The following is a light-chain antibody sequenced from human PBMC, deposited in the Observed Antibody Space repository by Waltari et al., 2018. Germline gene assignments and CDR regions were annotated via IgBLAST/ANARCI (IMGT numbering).Light chain of an antibody. J-gene: IGLJ3*02. CDR1: SSDIGSYNL. Sequence: QSALTQPASVSASPGQSITIPCKGTSSDIGSYNLVSWYQQHPGQAPKVMIYDVTKRPSGVSNRFSGSKSGYTASLTVSGLQAEDESDYYCCSYAGDSLWVFGGGTKLTVL. CDR3: CSYAGDSLWV. V-gene: IGLV2-23*02. CDR2: DVT.